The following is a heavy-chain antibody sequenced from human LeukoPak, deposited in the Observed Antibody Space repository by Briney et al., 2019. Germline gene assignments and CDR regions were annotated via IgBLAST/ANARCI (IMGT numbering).Heavy chain of an antibody. CDR1: GYSISSGYY. Sequence: SETLSLTCTVSGYSISSGYYWGWIRQPPGKGLEWIGSIYHSGSTYYNPSLKSRVTISVDTSKNQFSLKLSSVTAADTAVYYCARDMSPYYDFGEFDYWGQGTLVTVSS. D-gene: IGHD3-3*01. J-gene: IGHJ4*02. CDR3: ARDMSPYYDFGEFDY. CDR2: IYHSGST. V-gene: IGHV4-38-2*02.